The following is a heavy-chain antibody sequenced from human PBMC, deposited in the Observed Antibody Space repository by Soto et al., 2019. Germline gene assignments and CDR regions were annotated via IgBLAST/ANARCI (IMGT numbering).Heavy chain of an antibody. J-gene: IGHJ4*02. Sequence: PGGSLRLSCAGSGFTFSTYAMNWVRQAPGKGLEWISFITSAGATIYYADSVRGRFTISRDNAKDSVFVRMNSLRAEDTAVYYCARENRAYSGSFDFWGQGTLVTSPQ. V-gene: IGHV3-48*04. CDR2: ITSAGATI. CDR1: GFTFSTYA. D-gene: IGHD5-12*01. CDR3: ARENRAYSGSFDF.